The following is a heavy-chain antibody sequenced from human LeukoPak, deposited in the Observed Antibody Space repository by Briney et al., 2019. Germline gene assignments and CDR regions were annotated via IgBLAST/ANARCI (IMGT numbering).Heavy chain of an antibody. Sequence: SETLSLTCTVSGGSISSSSYYWGWIRQPPGKGLEWIGSIYYSGSTYYNPSLKSRVTISVDTSKNQFSLKLSSVTAADTAVYYCAGHTRDYYDSSGTSDYWGQGTLVTVSS. D-gene: IGHD3-22*01. J-gene: IGHJ4*02. CDR1: GGSISSSSYY. V-gene: IGHV4-39*01. CDR3: AGHTRDYYDSSGTSDY. CDR2: IYYSGST.